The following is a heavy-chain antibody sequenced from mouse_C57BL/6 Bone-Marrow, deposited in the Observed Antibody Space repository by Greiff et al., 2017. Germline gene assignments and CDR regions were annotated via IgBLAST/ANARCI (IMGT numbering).Heavy chain of an antibody. CDR2: ISDGGGYT. V-gene: IGHV5-4*03. CDR1: GFTFSSYA. CDR3: AIECITTVVTSYALDY. D-gene: IGHD1-1*01. Sequence: EVKLVESGGGLVKPGGSLKLSCAASGFTFSSYAMSWVRQTPEQRLEWVATISDGGGYTYYPDNVKGRFTLSRDNAKNTLYLQISHLKSEDTAMYYCAIECITTVVTSYALDYWGQGTSVTVSS. J-gene: IGHJ4*01.